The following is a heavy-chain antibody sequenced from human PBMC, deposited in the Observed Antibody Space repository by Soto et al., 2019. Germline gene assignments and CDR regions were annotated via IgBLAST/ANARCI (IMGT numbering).Heavy chain of an antibody. CDR2: IYYSGST. CDR3: ARGQPRRITIFGVARGGWFDP. J-gene: IGHJ5*02. Sequence: SETLSLTCAVSGGSISSYYWSWIRQPPGKGLEWIGYIYYSGSTNYNPSLKSRVTISVDTSKNQFSLKLSSVTAADTAVYYCARGQPRRITIFGVARGGWFDPWGQGTLVTVSS. CDR1: GGSISSYY. V-gene: IGHV4-59*01. D-gene: IGHD3-3*01.